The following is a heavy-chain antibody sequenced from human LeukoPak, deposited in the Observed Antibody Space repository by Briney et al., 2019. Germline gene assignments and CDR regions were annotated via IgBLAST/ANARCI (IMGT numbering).Heavy chain of an antibody. CDR3: ASGYYDSSGYYYVEYFQH. D-gene: IGHD3-22*01. Sequence: SETLSLTCAVYGGSFSGYYWSWIRQPPGKGLEWIGEINHSGSTNYNPSLKSRVTISVDTSKNQFSLKLSSVTAADTAVYYCASGYYDSSGYYYVEYFQHWGQGTLVTVSS. V-gene: IGHV4-34*01. CDR1: GGSFSGYY. J-gene: IGHJ1*01. CDR2: INHSGST.